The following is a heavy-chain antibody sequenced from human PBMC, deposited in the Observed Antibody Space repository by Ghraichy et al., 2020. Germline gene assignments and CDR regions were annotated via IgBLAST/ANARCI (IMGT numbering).Heavy chain of an antibody. CDR1: KFTFNTYG. D-gene: IGHD5-12*01. Sequence: GESLNISCVGSKFTFNTYGMHWVRQGPGKGLEWVAGTSYDGGYKAYADSVKDRFTISRDNAKNTLYLQMNALTTEDTALYFCAREDIGLQSGVDYWGLGTLVTVSS. CDR2: TSYDGGYK. CDR3: AREDIGLQSGVDY. V-gene: IGHV3-30*03. J-gene: IGHJ4*02.